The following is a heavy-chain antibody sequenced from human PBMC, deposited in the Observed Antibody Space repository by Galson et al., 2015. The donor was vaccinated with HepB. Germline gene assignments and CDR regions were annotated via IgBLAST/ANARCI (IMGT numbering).Heavy chain of an antibody. CDR3: AKDMGGSHYAGALDM. CDR1: GFTFDDYA. CDR2: ISWNSDNI. Sequence: SLRLSCAASGFTFDDYAMHWVRQAPGKGLEWVSGISWNSDNIGHADSVKGRFTISRDNAKNSLYLQMNSLTTEDTALYYCAKDMGGSHYAGALDMWGQGTMVTVSS. V-gene: IGHV3-9*01. J-gene: IGHJ3*02. D-gene: IGHD1-26*01.